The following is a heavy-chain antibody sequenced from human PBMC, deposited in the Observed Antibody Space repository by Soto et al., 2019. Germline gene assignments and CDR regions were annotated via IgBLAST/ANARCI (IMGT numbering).Heavy chain of an antibody. CDR3: VKVIYDSGWYGFYFDY. CDR2: ISREGDNS. J-gene: IGHJ4*02. D-gene: IGHD6-19*01. V-gene: IGHV3-64D*06. CDR1: GFIFRSHA. Sequence: GSLRLSCSASGFIFRSHAMHWVRQAPGQGLEYLSAISREGDNSYYADSVKGRFTISRDNSKNTLYLQMTSLRTEDTGVYYCVKVIYDSGWYGFYFDYWGQGALVTVSS.